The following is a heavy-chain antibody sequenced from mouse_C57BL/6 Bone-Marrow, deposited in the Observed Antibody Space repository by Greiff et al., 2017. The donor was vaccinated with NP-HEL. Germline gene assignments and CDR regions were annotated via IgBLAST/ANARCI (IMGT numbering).Heavy chain of an antibody. CDR3: AREGYGYGWFAY. J-gene: IGHJ3*01. V-gene: IGHV1-74*01. CDR1: GYTFTSYW. D-gene: IGHD2-2*01. CDR2: IHPSDSDT. Sequence: VQLQQPGAELVKPGASVKVSCKASGYTFTSYWMHWVKQRPGQGLEWIGRIHPSDSDTNYNQKFKGKATLTVDKSSSTAYMQLSSLTSEDSSVDFCAREGYGYGWFAYWGQGTLVTVSA.